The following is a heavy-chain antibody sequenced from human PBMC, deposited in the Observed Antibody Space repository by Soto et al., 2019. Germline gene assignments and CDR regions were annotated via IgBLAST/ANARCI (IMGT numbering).Heavy chain of an antibody. D-gene: IGHD1-1*01. CDR2: IHGGGGAT. Sequence: EVQLLESGGGLVQPGGSLRLSCAASGVTFSAYAMGWVRQAPGKGLEWVSTIHGGGGATHYADSVKGRFTISRDDSKNTLYAQMKSLRAEDTAVYYCAKFEGHPLEYWYLDFWGRGTLVTVSS. CDR3: AKFEGHPLEYWYLDF. V-gene: IGHV3-23*01. J-gene: IGHJ2*01. CDR1: GVTFSAYA.